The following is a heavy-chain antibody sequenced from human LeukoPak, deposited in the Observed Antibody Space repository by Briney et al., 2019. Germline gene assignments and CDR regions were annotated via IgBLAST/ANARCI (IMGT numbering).Heavy chain of an antibody. CDR3: ARRSGYSISSGRGY. CDR1: GGSFSGHY. CDR2: ISHSGST. Sequence: SETLSLSCAVYGGSFSGHYGSWIRQPPGKGLEWIGEISHSGSTDYNPSLKSRVTISIDTSKNQFSLQLSSVTAADTAVYYCARRSGYSISSGRGYWGQGTLVTVSS. J-gene: IGHJ4*02. V-gene: IGHV4-34*01. D-gene: IGHD6-6*01.